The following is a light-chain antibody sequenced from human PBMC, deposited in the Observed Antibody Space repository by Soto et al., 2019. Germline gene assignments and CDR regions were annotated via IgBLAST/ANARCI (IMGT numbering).Light chain of an antibody. J-gene: IGLJ1*01. Sequence: QSALTPPASVSGAPVQPITISCTGTSSDVGSYNLVSWYQHHPGKAPKLMLYEVSKRPSGVSNRFSGSKSGNTASLTISGLQAEDEADYYCCSYAGSSTFPYVFGPGTKVTVL. V-gene: IGLV2-23*02. CDR2: EVS. CDR3: CSYAGSSTFPYV. CDR1: SSDVGSYNL.